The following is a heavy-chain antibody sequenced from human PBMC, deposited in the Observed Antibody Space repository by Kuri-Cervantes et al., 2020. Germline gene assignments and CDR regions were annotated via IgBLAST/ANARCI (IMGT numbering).Heavy chain of an antibody. CDR1: GGSISSSSYY. CDR3: ARGLYSSGWYGGGYWFDP. Sequence: SETLSLTCTVSGGSISSSSYYWGWIRQPPGKGLEWIGSIYYSGSTYYNPSLKSRVTISVDTSKNQFSLKLSSVTAADTAVYYCARGLYSSGWYGGGYWFDPWGQGTLVTVSS. J-gene: IGHJ5*02. CDR2: IYYSGST. D-gene: IGHD6-19*01. V-gene: IGHV4-39*07.